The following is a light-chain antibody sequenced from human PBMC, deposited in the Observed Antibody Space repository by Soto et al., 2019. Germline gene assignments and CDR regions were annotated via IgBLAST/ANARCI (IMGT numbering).Light chain of an antibody. V-gene: IGLV2-14*01. CDR1: NDDVGGYKY. J-gene: IGLJ3*02. Sequence: QSALTQPASVSGSPGQSISISCTGTNDDVGGYKYVSWYQHHPGKAPKLLIYEVSNRPSGVSNRFSGSKSGNTASLTISGLQAEDEADYFCSSYTNANTLMRFGGGTKLTVL. CDR3: SSYTNANTLMR. CDR2: EVS.